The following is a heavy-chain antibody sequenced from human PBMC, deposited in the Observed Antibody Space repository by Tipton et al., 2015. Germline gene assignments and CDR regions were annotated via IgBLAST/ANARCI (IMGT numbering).Heavy chain of an antibody. CDR3: AREPGNSSDWKVDY. Sequence: TLSLTCTVSGGSISSSSYYWGWIRQPPGKGLEWIGSIYYSGSTYYNPSLKSRVTISVDTSKNQFSLKLSSVTAADTARYYCAREPGNSSDWKVDYWGQGILVTVSS. V-gene: IGHV4-39*02. CDR1: GGSISSSSYY. J-gene: IGHJ4*02. D-gene: IGHD6-19*01. CDR2: IYYSGST.